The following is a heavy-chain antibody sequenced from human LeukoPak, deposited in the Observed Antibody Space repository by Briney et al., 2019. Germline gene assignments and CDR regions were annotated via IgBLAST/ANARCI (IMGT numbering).Heavy chain of an antibody. CDR3: TKEYSNAMDYYDY. Sequence: GRSLRLSCAASGFTFGTYGMHWVRQAPGKGLEWVAVVSYHGRNKHYADPVQGRFTISRDNSKNTLYLQMDSLRPEDTAVYYCTKEYSNAMDYYDYWGQGTLVTVSS. CDR2: VSYHGRNK. J-gene: IGHJ4*02. D-gene: IGHD4-4*01. CDR1: GFTFGTYG. V-gene: IGHV3-30*18.